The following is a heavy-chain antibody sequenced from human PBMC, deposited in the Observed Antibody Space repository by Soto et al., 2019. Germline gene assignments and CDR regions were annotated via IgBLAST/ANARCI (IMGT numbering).Heavy chain of an antibody. Sequence: QVQLVESGGGVVQPGRSLRLSCAASGFTFSSYGMHWVRQAPGKGLVWVAVIWYDGSNKYYADSVKGRFTISRDNSKNTLYLQMNSLRAEDTAVYYCAREQLTYYYDSSGPLFGLWGQGTLVTVSS. CDR1: GFTFSSYG. V-gene: IGHV3-33*01. J-gene: IGHJ4*02. CDR2: IWYDGSNK. CDR3: AREQLTYYYDSSGPLFGL. D-gene: IGHD3-22*01.